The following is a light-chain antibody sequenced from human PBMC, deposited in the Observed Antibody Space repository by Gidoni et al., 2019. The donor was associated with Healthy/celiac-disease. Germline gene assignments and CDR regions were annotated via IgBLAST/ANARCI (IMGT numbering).Light chain of an antibody. J-gene: IGKJ1*01. CDR2: DAS. CDR1: QDISNY. V-gene: IGKV1-33*01. Sequence: DIQMTQSPPSLSASVGDRVTITCQASQDISNYLNWYQQKPGKAPKLLIYDASNLETGVPSRFSGSGSGTDFTFTISSLQPEDIATYYCQQYDNLWTFXXXTKVEI. CDR3: QQYDNLWT.